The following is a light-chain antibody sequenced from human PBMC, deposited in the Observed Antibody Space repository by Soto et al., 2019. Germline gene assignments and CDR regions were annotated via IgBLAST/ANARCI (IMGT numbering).Light chain of an antibody. CDR2: DVS. CDR1: SSDVGGYNY. V-gene: IGLV2-14*01. J-gene: IGLJ3*02. Sequence: QSVLTQPASVSGSPGQSITISCTGTSSDVGGYNYVSWYQQHPGKDPKLMIYDVSNRPSGVSNRFSGSKSGNTASLTISGLQAEDESDYYCSSYTSRGTLGFGGGTKLTVL. CDR3: SSYTSRGTLG.